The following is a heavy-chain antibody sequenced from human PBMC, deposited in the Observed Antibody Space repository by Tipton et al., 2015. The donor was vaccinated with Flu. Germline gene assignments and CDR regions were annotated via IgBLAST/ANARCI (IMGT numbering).Heavy chain of an antibody. V-gene: IGHV4-4*07. Sequence: TLSLTCTVSGGSISSYCWSWIRQPAGKGLEWIGRIYYSGSTNYNPSLKSRVTMSVDTSKNQFSLKLSSVTAADTAVYYCARGYSSSRYDRSGMDVWGQGTTVTVSS. CDR3: ARGYSSSRYDRSGMDV. J-gene: IGHJ6*02. CDR1: GGSISSYC. D-gene: IGHD6-13*01. CDR2: IYYSGST.